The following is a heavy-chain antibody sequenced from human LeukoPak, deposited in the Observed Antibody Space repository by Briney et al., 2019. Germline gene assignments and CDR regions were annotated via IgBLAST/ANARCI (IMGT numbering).Heavy chain of an antibody. CDR3: ARGRGDHWYHYGMDV. V-gene: IGHV1-8*01. J-gene: IGHJ6*02. D-gene: IGHD7-27*01. Sequence: SVKVSCKASGYTFTSYDINWVRQATGQGLEWMGWMNPNSGNTGYAQKFQGRVTMTRNTSISTAYMELSSLRSEDTAVYYCARGRGDHWYHYGMDVWGQGTTVTVSS. CDR1: GYTFTSYD. CDR2: MNPNSGNT.